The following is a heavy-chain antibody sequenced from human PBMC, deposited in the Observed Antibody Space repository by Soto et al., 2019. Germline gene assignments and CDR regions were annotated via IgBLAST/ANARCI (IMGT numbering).Heavy chain of an antibody. CDR3: ARTHSGSYYSVFNY. CDR2: IYRSGTN. V-gene: IGHV4-38-2*01. J-gene: IGHJ4*02. Sequence: PSETLSLTCVASNFSISSGYYWGWIRESPGKGLEWVASIYRSGTNSYNPSVKSRVTISVDPSKNQFSLMLTAVTAADTAVYYCARTHSGSYYSVFNYWGRGSLVT. D-gene: IGHD1-26*01. CDR1: NFSISSGYY.